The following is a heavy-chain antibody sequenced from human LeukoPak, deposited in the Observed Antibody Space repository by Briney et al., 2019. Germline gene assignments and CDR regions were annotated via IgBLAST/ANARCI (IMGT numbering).Heavy chain of an antibody. D-gene: IGHD3-10*01. CDR3: AKHPTMVRGVDDGLDL. Sequence: GGSLRLSCRVSGFRFGAYAMTWVRQPPGKGLEWVSTISGSGSSTHYADSVKGRFTISRDNSETTLYLQMNSLRVEDTAEYYCAKHPTMVRGVDDGLDLWGQGAMVTVSS. J-gene: IGHJ3*01. V-gene: IGHV3-23*01. CDR2: ISGSGSST. CDR1: GFRFGAYA.